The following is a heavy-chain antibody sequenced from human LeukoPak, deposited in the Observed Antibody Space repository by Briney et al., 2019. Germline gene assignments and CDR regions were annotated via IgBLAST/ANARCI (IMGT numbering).Heavy chain of an antibody. Sequence: GGSLRLSCAASGFTFSTYGMNWVRQAPGKGLEWVSFIHYDGSKKYYADSMKGRFTISRDNSDNTVSLQMNSLRSEDTAVYYCAKGTGYSSSWYYFDYWGQGTLVTVSS. V-gene: IGHV3-30*02. D-gene: IGHD6-13*01. CDR2: IHYDGSKK. J-gene: IGHJ4*02. CDR1: GFTFSTYG. CDR3: AKGTGYSSSWYYFDY.